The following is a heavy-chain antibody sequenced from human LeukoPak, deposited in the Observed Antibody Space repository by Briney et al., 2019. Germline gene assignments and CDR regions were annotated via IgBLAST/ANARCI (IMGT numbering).Heavy chain of an antibody. D-gene: IGHD2-2*01. V-gene: IGHV3-15*01. CDR1: GFTFSNAW. CDR3: TTGVWGSCSSTSCYLVDY. CDR2: IKSKTDGGTT. Sequence: GGSLRLSXAASGFTFSNAWMSWVCQAPGKGLEWVGRIKSKTDGGTTDYAAQVKGSFTISRDDSKKTLHMHMNSLKTEDTAVYYCTTGVWGSCSSTSCYLVDYWGQGTLVTVSS. J-gene: IGHJ4*02.